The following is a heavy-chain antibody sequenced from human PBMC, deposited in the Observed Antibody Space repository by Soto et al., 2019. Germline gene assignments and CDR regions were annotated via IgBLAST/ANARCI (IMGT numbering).Heavy chain of an antibody. Sequence: TLTLTCSFSGFSLSVYGVRVIWFRQPPGETLEWLALIHWNDDKRYSPYLKSRLTITKDTSKNQVVLTLTNLDPLDTGTYFCAHTKDSSGFLTSWGQGILVTVSS. J-gene: IGHJ5*02. D-gene: IGHD3-22*01. CDR3: AHTKDSSGFLTS. V-gene: IGHV2-5*01. CDR2: IHWNDDK. CDR1: GFSLSVYGVR.